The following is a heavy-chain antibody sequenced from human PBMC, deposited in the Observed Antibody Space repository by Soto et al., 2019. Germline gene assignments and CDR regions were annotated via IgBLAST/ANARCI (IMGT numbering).Heavy chain of an antibody. CDR1: GFIFNNAW. D-gene: IGHD2-2*01. CDR3: THQRWGAFEI. Sequence: EVQLVESGGGLVKPGGSLTLSCAASGFIFNNAWMNWVRQAPGKGLEWVGRIKSKTHGGTTDYAAPVKGRFTISRDDSKTTLYLQMNSLKTEDTAVYYWTHQRWGAFEIWGQGTMVTVSS. J-gene: IGHJ3*02. CDR2: IKSKTHGGTT. V-gene: IGHV3-15*07.